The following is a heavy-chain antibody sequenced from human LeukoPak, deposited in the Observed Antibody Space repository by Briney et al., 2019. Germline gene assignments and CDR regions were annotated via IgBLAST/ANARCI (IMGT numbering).Heavy chain of an antibody. CDR3: ARDRLVVAAAGTGWFDP. CDR1: GYTFTSYG. J-gene: IGHJ5*02. CDR2: ISAYNGNT. D-gene: IGHD6-13*01. Sequence: ASVKVSCKASGYTFTSYGISWVRQAPGQGLEWMGWISAYNGNTSYAQKLQGRVTMTTDTSTSTAYMELRSLRSDDTAVYYCARDRLVVAAAGTGWFDPWGQGTLVTVSS. V-gene: IGHV1-18*01.